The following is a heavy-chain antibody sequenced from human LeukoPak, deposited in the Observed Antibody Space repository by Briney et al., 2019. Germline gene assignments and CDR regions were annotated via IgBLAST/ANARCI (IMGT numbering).Heavy chain of an antibody. CDR2: ICKSGST. J-gene: IGHJ3*02. CDR1: GGSISSYY. D-gene: IGHD1-1*01. CDR3: ARLSTGPYGLGAFDI. V-gene: IGHV4-59*08. Sequence: PSETLSLTCTVSGGSISSYYWSWIRQPPGKGLEWIGNICKSGSTNYNPSLKSRVTMSVDTSKNQFSLRLNSVTAADTAVYYCARLSTGPYGLGAFDIWGQGTMVTVSS.